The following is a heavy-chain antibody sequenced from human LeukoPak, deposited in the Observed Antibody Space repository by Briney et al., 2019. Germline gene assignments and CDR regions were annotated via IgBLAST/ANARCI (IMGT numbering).Heavy chain of an antibody. CDR1: GGSFSGYY. CDR2: IYTSGST. V-gene: IGHV4-4*07. D-gene: IGHD1-26*01. J-gene: IGHJ5*02. CDR3: ARDVGATFQRNWFDP. Sequence: PSETLSLTCAVYGGSFSGYYWSWIRQPAGKGLEWIGRIYTSGSTNYNPSLKSRVTMSVDTSKNQFSLKLSSVTAADTAVYYCARDVGATFQRNWFDPWGQGTLVTVSS.